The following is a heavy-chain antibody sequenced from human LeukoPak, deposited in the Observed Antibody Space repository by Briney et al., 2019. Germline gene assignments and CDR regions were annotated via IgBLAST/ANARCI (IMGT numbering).Heavy chain of an antibody. Sequence: GGSLRLSCSASGFTFRSYWMHWVRQGPGEGPVWVSYITTDGSNTEYADSVKGRFTISRDNSKNTLYLQMNSLRAEDTAVYYCTNSLYCASTTCPFDYWGQGTLVTVSS. J-gene: IGHJ4*02. CDR2: ITTDGSNT. D-gene: IGHD2-2*01. CDR3: TNSLYCASTTCPFDY. V-gene: IGHV3-74*03. CDR1: GFTFRSYW.